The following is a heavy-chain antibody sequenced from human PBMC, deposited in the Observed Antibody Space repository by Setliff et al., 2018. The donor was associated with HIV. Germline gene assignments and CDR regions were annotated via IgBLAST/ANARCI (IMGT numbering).Heavy chain of an antibody. J-gene: IGHJ5*02. V-gene: IGHV3-73*01. Sequence: SLRLSCAASGFTFSGSTMYWVRQASGKGLEWVGRIGSKANSYATAYAASVKGRFTTSREDSKNTAYLQMNSLKTEDTAVYYCKADSSGYPWGQGTLVTVSS. D-gene: IGHD3-22*01. CDR2: IGSKANSYAT. CDR3: KADSSGYP. CDR1: GFTFSGST.